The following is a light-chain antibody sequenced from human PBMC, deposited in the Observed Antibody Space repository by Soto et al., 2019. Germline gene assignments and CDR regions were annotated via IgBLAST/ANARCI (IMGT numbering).Light chain of an antibody. CDR1: QSVSNN. Sequence: EIVETHAPLILSESPGERATLSCRASQSVSNNLAWYQQKPGQAPRLLIYGASTRATDIPATFSGSASGTEFTLTISSLQSEDFAVYYCQQYNDWPPITFGQGTRLEIK. J-gene: IGKJ5*01. V-gene: IGKV3-15*01. CDR2: GAS. CDR3: QQYNDWPPIT.